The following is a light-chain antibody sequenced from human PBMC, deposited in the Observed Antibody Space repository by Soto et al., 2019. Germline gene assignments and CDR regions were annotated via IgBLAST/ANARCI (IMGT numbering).Light chain of an antibody. J-gene: IGKJ5*01. V-gene: IGKV1-16*01. CDR1: QGIRNY. CDR2: AAS. Sequence: IQMTQSPFSLSASVGDRVTITCRASQGIRNYVAWFQQKPGKAPKSLISAASSLQGGVPSRFSGSGSGTDFTLTISSLQPEDFATYYCHQYNEYPITFGQGTRLEIK. CDR3: HQYNEYPIT.